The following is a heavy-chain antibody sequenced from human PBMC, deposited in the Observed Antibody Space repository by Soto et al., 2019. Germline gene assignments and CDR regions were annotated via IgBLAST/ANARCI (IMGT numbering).Heavy chain of an antibody. Sequence: SENLSLTCTVSGGSISSYYWSWIRQPPGKGLEWIGYIYYSGSTNYNPSLKSRVTISVDTSKNQFSLKLNSMTAADTAVYYCARHNYGSGSTYFDYWGQGTLVTVS. CDR2: IYYSGST. CDR3: ARHNYGSGSTYFDY. V-gene: IGHV4-59*08. J-gene: IGHJ4*02. D-gene: IGHD3-10*01. CDR1: GGSISSYY.